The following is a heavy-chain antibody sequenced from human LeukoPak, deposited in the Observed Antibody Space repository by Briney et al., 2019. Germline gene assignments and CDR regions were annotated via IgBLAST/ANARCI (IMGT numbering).Heavy chain of an antibody. V-gene: IGHV1-18*04. Sequence: ASVKVSCKASGYTFTGYYMHWVRQAPGQGLEWMGWISAYNGNTNYAQKLQGRVTMTTDTSTSTAYMELRSLRSDDTAVYYCARVSVEGYSYGSPHFDYWGQGTLVTVSS. CDR3: ARVSVEGYSYGSPHFDY. D-gene: IGHD5-18*01. CDR1: GYTFTGYY. CDR2: ISAYNGNT. J-gene: IGHJ4*02.